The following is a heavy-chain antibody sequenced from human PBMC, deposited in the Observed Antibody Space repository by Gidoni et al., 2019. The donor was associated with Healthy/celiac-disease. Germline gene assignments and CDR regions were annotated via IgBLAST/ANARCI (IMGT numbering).Heavy chain of an antibody. J-gene: IGHJ4*02. CDR3: AKSGDSGYLEYYFDY. CDR1: GFTFSSYA. Sequence: EVQLLESGGGLVQPGGSLRLYCAASGFTFSSYAMSWVRQAPGKGLEWVSAISGSGGSTYYADSVKGRFTISRDNSKNTLYLQMSSLRAEDTAVYYCAKSGDSGYLEYYFDYWGQGTLVTVSS. V-gene: IGHV3-23*01. D-gene: IGHD3-22*01. CDR2: ISGSGGST.